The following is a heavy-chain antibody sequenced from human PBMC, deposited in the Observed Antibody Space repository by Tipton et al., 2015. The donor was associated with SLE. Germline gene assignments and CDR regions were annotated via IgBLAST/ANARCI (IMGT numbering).Heavy chain of an antibody. CDR1: GFTFSSYE. CDR3: AREMGVLEWLRAFDF. D-gene: IGHD5-12*01. CDR2: VSYSGST. J-gene: IGHJ4*02. Sequence: LRLSCAASGFTFSSYEMNWVRQAPGKGLEWIGSVSYSGSTYFNPSLKSRVTISLDTSKNLLSLRLTSVTAADTAVYYCAREMGVLEWLRAFDFWGQGSLVSVSS. V-gene: IGHV4-39*07.